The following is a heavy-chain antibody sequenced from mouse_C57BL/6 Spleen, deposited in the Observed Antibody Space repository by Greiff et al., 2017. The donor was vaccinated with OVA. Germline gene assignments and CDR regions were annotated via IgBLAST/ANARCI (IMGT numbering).Heavy chain of an antibody. V-gene: IGHV3-6*01. J-gene: IGHJ3*01. Sequence: ESGPGLVKPSQSLSLTCSVTGYSITSGYFWNWIRQPPGNKLEWMGFISYDGSNNYNPSLKNRITITRDTSKNQFFLKLNSVTTEDTATYYCARGGGYYYGSSLGFAYWGQGTLVTVSA. CDR2: ISYDGSN. CDR1: GYSITSGYF. CDR3: ARGGGYYYGSSLGFAY. D-gene: IGHD1-1*01.